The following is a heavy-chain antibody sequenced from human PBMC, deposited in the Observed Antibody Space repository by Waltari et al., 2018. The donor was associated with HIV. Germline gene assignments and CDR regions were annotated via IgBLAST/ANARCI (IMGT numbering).Heavy chain of an antibody. J-gene: IGHJ6*02. CDR3: ARDIVVVVAATIYYYGMDV. Sequence: QVQLVQSGAEVKKPGSSVKVSCKASGGTFSSYAISRVRQAPGQGLEWMGGIIPIFGTANYAQKFQGRVTITADESTSTAYMELSSLRSEDTAVYYCARDIVVVVAATIYYYGMDVWGQGTTVTVSS. D-gene: IGHD2-15*01. CDR2: IIPIFGTA. CDR1: GGTFSSYA. V-gene: IGHV1-69*12.